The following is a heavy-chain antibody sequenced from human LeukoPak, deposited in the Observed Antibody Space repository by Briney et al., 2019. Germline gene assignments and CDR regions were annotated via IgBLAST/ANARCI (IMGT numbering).Heavy chain of an antibody. Sequence: PGGSLRLSCAASGFTFSSYGMHWVRQAPGKGLKWVAVISYDGSNKYYADSVKGRFTISRDNSKNTLYLQMNSLRAEDTAVYYCANVNCSGGSCPLDYYYYGMDVWGQGTTVTVSS. D-gene: IGHD2-15*01. J-gene: IGHJ6*02. CDR3: ANVNCSGGSCPLDYYYYGMDV. CDR1: GFTFSSYG. CDR2: ISYDGSNK. V-gene: IGHV3-30*18.